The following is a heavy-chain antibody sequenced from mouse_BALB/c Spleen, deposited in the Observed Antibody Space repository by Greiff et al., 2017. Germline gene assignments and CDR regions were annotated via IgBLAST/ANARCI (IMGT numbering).Heavy chain of an antibody. V-gene: IGHV1-80*01. CDR2: IYPGDGDT. J-gene: IGHJ2*01. Sequence: VQLQQSGAELVRPGSSVKISCKASGYAFSSYWMNWVKQRPGQGLEWIGQIYPGDGDTNYNGKFKGKATLTADKSSSTAYMQLSSLTSEDSAVYFCARNGYYPEYYFDYWGQGTTLTVSS. CDR3: ARNGYYPEYYFDY. CDR1: GYAFSSYW. D-gene: IGHD2-3*01.